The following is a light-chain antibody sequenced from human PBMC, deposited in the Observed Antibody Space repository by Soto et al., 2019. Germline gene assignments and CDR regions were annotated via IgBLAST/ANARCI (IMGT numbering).Light chain of an antibody. V-gene: IGLV2-23*01. J-gene: IGLJ1*01. CDR1: SSDVGSYNL. Sequence: QSVLTQPASVSGSPGQSITISCTGTSSDVGSYNLVSWYQQHPGKAPKLMIYEGSKRPSGVSNRFSGSKSGNTASLTNSGLQAEDGADYYCCSYAGSSLYVFGTGTKLTVL. CDR3: CSYAGSSLYV. CDR2: EGS.